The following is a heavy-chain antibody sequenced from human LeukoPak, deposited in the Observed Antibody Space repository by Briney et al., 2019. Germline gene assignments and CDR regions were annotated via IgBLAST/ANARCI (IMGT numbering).Heavy chain of an antibody. J-gene: IGHJ6*02. CDR3: AREGGSGWYWGQYYYYGMDV. V-gene: IGHV1-8*01. CDR2: MNPNSGNT. D-gene: IGHD6-19*01. CDR1: GYTFTSYD. Sequence: ASVKVSCKASGYTFTSYDINWVRQATGQGLEWMGWMNPNSGNTGYAQKFQGRVTMTRNTSISTAYMELSSLRSEDTAVYYCAREGGSGWYWGQYYYYGMDVWGQGTTVTVSS.